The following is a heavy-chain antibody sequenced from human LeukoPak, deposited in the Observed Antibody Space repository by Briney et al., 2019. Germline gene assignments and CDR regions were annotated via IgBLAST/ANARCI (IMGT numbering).Heavy chain of an antibody. CDR1: GGSFSGYY. Sequence: SETLSLTCAVYGGSFSGYYWSWIRQPPGKGLEWIGEINHSGSTNYNPSLKSPVTISVDTSNNQFSLKLSSVTAADTAVYYCARVGPVWGSYRYRRFDYWGQGTLVTVSS. CDR2: INHSGST. V-gene: IGHV4-34*01. CDR3: ARVGPVWGSYRYRRFDY. J-gene: IGHJ4*02. D-gene: IGHD3-16*02.